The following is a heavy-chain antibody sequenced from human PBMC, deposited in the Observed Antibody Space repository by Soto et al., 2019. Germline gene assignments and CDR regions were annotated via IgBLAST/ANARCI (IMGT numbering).Heavy chain of an antibody. CDR1: GGSISSYY. CDR2: IYYSGST. CDR3: ARRSHYYDSSGYSWFDP. Sequence: SETLSLTCTVSGGSISSYYWSWIRQPPGKGLEWIGYIYYSGSTNYNPSLKSRVTISVDTSKNQFSLKLSSVTAADTAVYYCARRSHYYDSSGYSWFDPWGQGTLVTVSS. D-gene: IGHD3-22*01. V-gene: IGHV4-59*01. J-gene: IGHJ5*02.